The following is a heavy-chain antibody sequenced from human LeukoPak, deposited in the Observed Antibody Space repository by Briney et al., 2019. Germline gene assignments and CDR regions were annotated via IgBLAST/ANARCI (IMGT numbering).Heavy chain of an antibody. V-gene: IGHV3-7*01. Sequence: GGSLRLSCAGSGFMFSRYRMNWVRQAPGKGLEWVANIKQDESVKVYADSVRGRFTISRDNAKNSLFLQMNSLRPEDTAVYFCAKDAIVDADDEYSPDWGQGTLVTVSS. J-gene: IGHJ1*01. D-gene: IGHD2-21*01. CDR3: AKDAIVDADDEYSPD. CDR2: IKQDESVK. CDR1: GFMFSRYR.